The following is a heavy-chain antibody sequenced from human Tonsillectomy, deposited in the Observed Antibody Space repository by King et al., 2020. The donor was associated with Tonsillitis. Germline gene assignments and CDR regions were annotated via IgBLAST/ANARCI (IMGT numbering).Heavy chain of an antibody. D-gene: IGHD5-24*01. CDR3: ASAWRRAPPVVRVYYGMDG. CDR2: TYYRSKWYN. J-gene: IGHJ6*02. V-gene: IGHV6-1*01. Sequence: VQLQQSGPGLVNPSQTLSLTCAISGDSVSSNSAAWTWIRQSPSRGLEWLGRTYYRSKWYNDYAVSVKSRITIKSETSTNQFSLQLNSVTPEDTAVYYGASAWRRAPPVVRVYYGMDGGGQGTTATVS. CDR1: GDSVSSNSAA.